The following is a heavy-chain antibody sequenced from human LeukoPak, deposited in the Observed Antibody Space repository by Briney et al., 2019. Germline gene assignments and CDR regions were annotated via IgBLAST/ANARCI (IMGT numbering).Heavy chain of an antibody. Sequence: AGGSLRLSCAASGFTFSSYGMHWVRQAPGKGLEWVAFIRYDGSNKYYADSVKGRFTISRDNSKNTLYLQMNSLRAEGTAVYYCAKDMTYSSGWFDAFDIWGQGTMVTVSS. D-gene: IGHD6-19*01. CDR3: AKDMTYSSGWFDAFDI. V-gene: IGHV3-30*02. CDR1: GFTFSSYG. CDR2: IRYDGSNK. J-gene: IGHJ3*02.